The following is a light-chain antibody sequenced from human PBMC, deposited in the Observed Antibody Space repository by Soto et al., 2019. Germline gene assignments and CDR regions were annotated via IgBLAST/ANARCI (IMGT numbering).Light chain of an antibody. CDR1: SGHSSYA. J-gene: IGLJ3*02. CDR2: LNSDGSH. CDR3: QTWGTGSPWV. V-gene: IGLV4-69*01. Sequence: QSVLTQSPSASASLGASVKLTCTLSSGHSSYAIAWHQQQPEKGPRYLMKLNSDGSHSKGDGIPDRFSGSSSGAERYLTISRLQSEEEADYYCQTWGTGSPWVFGGGTKLTVL.